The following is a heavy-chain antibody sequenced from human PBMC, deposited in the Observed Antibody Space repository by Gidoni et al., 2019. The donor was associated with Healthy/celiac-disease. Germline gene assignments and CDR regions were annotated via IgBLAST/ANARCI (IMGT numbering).Heavy chain of an antibody. CDR2: IKQDGSEK. Sequence: EVQLVESGGGLVQPGGSLRLSCAASGFTFSSYWMSWVRQAPGKGLAWVANIKQDGSEKYYVDSVKGRFTISRDNAKNSLYLQMNSLRAEDTAVYYCAREAGGDPYYYYGMDVWGQGTTVTVSS. V-gene: IGHV3-7*01. J-gene: IGHJ6*02. CDR3: AREAGGDPYYYYGMDV. D-gene: IGHD3-16*01. CDR1: GFTFSSYW.